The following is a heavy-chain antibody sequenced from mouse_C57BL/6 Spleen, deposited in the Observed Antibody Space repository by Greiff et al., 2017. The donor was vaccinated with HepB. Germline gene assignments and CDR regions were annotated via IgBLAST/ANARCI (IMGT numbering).Heavy chain of an antibody. CDR3: ARRTGLGRGYFDY. Sequence: VQLQQPGAELVMPGASVKLSCKASGYTFTSYWMHWVKQRPGQGLEWIGEIDPSDSYTNYNQKFKGKSTLTVDKSSSTAYMQLSSLTSEDSAVYYCARRTGLGRGYFDYWGQGTTLTVSS. D-gene: IGHD4-1*01. V-gene: IGHV1-69*01. CDR2: IDPSDSYT. CDR1: GYTFTSYW. J-gene: IGHJ2*01.